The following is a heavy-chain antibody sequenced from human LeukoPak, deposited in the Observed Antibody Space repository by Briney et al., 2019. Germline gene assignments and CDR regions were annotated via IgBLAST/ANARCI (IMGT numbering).Heavy chain of an antibody. CDR3: ARGTPMIVGPSGWFDP. CDR1: GFTFSSYA. CDR2: ISGSGGST. Sequence: PGGSLRLSCAASGFTFSSYAMSWVRQAPGKGLEWVSAISGSGGSTYYADSVKGRFTISRDNSKNTLYLQMNSLRAEDTAVYYCARGTPMIVGPSGWFDPWGQGTLVTVSS. V-gene: IGHV3-23*01. J-gene: IGHJ5*02. D-gene: IGHD3-22*01.